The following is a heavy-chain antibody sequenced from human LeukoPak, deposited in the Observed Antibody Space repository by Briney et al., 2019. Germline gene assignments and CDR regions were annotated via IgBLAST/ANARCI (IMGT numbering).Heavy chain of an antibody. CDR3: AKGQKVVPAAMTLDY. CDR2: IRYDGSNK. Sequence: GGSLRLSCAASAFTFSSYGMHWVRQAPGKGLEWVAFIRYDGSNKYYADSVKGRFTISRDNSKNTLYLQMNSLRAEDTAVYYCAKGQKVVPAAMTLDYWGQGTLVTVSS. V-gene: IGHV3-30*02. D-gene: IGHD2-2*01. CDR1: AFTFSSYG. J-gene: IGHJ4*02.